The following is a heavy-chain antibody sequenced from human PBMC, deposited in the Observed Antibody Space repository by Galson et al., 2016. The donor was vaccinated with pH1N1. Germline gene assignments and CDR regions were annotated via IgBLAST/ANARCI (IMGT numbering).Heavy chain of an antibody. D-gene: IGHD4-17*01. CDR2: ISSEGSVQ. CDR3: AKESSCSGVNSYFHGSDYGDYKYAFNM. CDR1: GFTFSSYG. J-gene: IGHJ3*02. V-gene: IGHV3-30*18. Sequence: SLRLSCAASGFTFSSYGMHWVRQAPGKGLEWMAVISSEGSVQYYEDSVKGRLTISRDNSKSTLYLQLNSLRAEDTAVYYCAKESSCSGVNSYFHGSDYGDYKYAFNMWGQGTMVTVSS.